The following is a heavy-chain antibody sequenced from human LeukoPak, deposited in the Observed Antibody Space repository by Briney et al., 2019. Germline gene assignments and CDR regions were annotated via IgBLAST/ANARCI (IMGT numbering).Heavy chain of an antibody. CDR3: ARGPYGGDSVYYYYGMDV. Sequence: PGGSLRLSCATSGFTFNTYAMIWVRQAPGKGLEWVSVISGRGGTTYYADSVKGRFTISRDNSKNTLFLQMNSLRAEDTAVYYCARGPYGGDSVYYYYGMDVWGQGTTVTVSS. J-gene: IGHJ6*02. V-gene: IGHV3-23*01. CDR2: ISGRGGTT. D-gene: IGHD4-23*01. CDR1: GFTFNTYA.